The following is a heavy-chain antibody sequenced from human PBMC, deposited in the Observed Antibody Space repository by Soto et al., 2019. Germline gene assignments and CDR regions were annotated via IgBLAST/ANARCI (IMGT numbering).Heavy chain of an antibody. D-gene: IGHD2-15*01. J-gene: IGHJ4*02. Sequence: ASVKVSCKASGYTFTSYGISWVRQAPGQGLEWMGWISAYNGNTNYAQKLQGRVTMTTDTSTSTAYMELRSLRSDDTAVYYCAREGGYCSGGSCYSGGPFDYWGQGTLVTVSS. CDR3: AREGGYCSGGSCYSGGPFDY. V-gene: IGHV1-18*04. CDR1: GYTFTSYG. CDR2: ISAYNGNT.